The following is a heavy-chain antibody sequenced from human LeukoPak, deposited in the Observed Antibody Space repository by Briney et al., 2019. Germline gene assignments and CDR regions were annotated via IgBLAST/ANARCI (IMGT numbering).Heavy chain of an antibody. CDR3: VYSGSYFGVY. CDR1: GFTFSSYW. J-gene: IGHJ4*02. CDR2: INSDGSST. V-gene: IGHV3-74*01. D-gene: IGHD1-26*01. Sequence: PGGSLRLPCAASGFTFSSYWTHWVRQAPGKGRVWVSRINSDGSSTSYADSVKGRFTIYSDNDKNTLYLQMNSLRAEDTAVYYCVYSGSYFGVYWGQGTLVTVSS.